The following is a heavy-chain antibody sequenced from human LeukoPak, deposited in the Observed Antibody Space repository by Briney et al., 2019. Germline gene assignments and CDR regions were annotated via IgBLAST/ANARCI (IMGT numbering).Heavy chain of an antibody. CDR2: ISTYNTNT. J-gene: IGHJ4*02. D-gene: IGHD3-10*01. V-gene: IGHV1-18*04. Sequence: ASVKVSCKASGYTFTSYYMHWVRQAPGQGLEWMGWISTYNTNTNHAQNLQGRVTMTTDTSTSTAYMELRSLRSDDTAIYYCARRSRSGLRDYWGQGTLVTVSS. CDR1: GYTFTSYY. CDR3: ARRSRSGLRDY.